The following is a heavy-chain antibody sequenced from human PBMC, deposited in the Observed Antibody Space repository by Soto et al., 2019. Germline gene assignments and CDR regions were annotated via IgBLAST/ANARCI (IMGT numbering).Heavy chain of an antibody. CDR2: IKSKIDGGTT. V-gene: IGHV3-15*01. CDR3: TTDDPINRY. J-gene: IGHJ4*02. CDR1: GFTLSSYM. Sequence: GESLKISCAASGFTLSSYMMNWVRQAPGKGLEWVGRIKSKIDGGTTDYAAPVKGRFTISRDDSKNTLYLQMNSLKTEDTAVYYCTTDDPINRYWGQGTLVTVSS.